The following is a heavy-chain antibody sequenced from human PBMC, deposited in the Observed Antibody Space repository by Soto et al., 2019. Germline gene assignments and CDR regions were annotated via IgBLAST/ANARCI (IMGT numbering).Heavy chain of an antibody. V-gene: IGHV3-30*18. CDR3: AKDDVVVAATLSGPFDY. CDR1: GFTFSSYG. CDR2: ISYDGSNK. J-gene: IGHJ4*02. D-gene: IGHD2-15*01. Sequence: GGSLRLSCAASGFTFSSYGMHWVRQAPGKGLEWVAVISYDGSNKYYADSVKGRFTISRDNSKNTLYLQMNSLRAEDTAVYYCAKDDVVVAATLSGPFDYWGQGTLVTFSS.